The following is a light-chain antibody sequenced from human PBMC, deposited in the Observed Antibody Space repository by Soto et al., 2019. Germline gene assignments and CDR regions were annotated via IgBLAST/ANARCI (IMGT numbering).Light chain of an antibody. CDR2: DAS. CDR1: QDISNC. V-gene: IGKV1-33*01. Sequence: DIQMTQSPSSLSASVGDRVTITCQASQDISNCLNWYQQKPGKAPQLLIYDASNLETGVPSRFSGSGSGTEFTSTISSLQPEDIATYYCQQYDYFRPYNFGQGTKVEIK. CDR3: QQYDYFRPYN. J-gene: IGKJ2*01.